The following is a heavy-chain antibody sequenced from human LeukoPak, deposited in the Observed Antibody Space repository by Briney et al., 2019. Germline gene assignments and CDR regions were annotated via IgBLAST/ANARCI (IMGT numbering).Heavy chain of an antibody. CDR3: AKLEYDTVDY. D-gene: IGHD3-22*01. Sequence: GGSLRLSCAASGFTFSSYGMHWVRQAPGKGLEWVALIRYDGNDKFYADSVKGRFAISRDNSKNTLYLQMNSLRPEDTAVYYCAKLEYDTVDYWGQGTLVTVSS. J-gene: IGHJ4*02. CDR2: IRYDGNDK. V-gene: IGHV3-30*02. CDR1: GFTFSSYG.